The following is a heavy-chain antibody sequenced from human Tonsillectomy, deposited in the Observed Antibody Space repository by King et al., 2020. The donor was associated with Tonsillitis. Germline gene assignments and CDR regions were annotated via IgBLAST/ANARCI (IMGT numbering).Heavy chain of an antibody. CDR2: ISSSSIYT. J-gene: IGHJ5*02. V-gene: IGHV3-11*05. Sequence: VQLVESGGGLVKPGGSLRLSCAASGFIFSDYYMSWIRQAPGKGLEWVSYISSSSIYTNYADSVKGRFTISRDNAKNSLYLQMNSLRAEDAAVYYCARDWAAATNWFDPWVQGTLVTVSS. CDR1: GFIFSDYY. D-gene: IGHD6-13*01. CDR3: ARDWAAATNWFDP.